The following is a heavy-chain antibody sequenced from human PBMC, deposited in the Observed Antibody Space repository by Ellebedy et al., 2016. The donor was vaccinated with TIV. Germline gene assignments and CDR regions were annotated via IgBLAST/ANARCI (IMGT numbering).Heavy chain of an antibody. D-gene: IGHD5-18*01. CDR2: ISGSGGST. Sequence: GESLKISCAASGFTFSSYAMSWVRQAPGKGLEWVSAISGSGGSTYYADSVKGRFTISRDNSKNTLYLQMHSLRAEDTAVYYCARDGYSYGLNYFDYWGQGTLVTVSS. CDR1: GFTFSSYA. CDR3: ARDGYSYGLNYFDY. J-gene: IGHJ4*02. V-gene: IGHV3-23*01.